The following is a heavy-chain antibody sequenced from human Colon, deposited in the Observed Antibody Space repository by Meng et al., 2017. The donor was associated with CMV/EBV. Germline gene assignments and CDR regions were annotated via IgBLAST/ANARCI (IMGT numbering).Heavy chain of an antibody. Sequence: VQRVVSGGDFVQPGGSLRLSCPASGFTFSSYWMDWVRQVPGKGLELVAIINHDGSADYYVDSVKGRLTVSRDNAKNSLYLQLNSLRVDDTAIYFCARDVRFGLFDLWGPGTLVTVSS. J-gene: IGHJ2*01. D-gene: IGHD3-16*01. CDR1: GFTFSSYW. V-gene: IGHV3-7*04. CDR2: INHDGSAD. CDR3: ARDVRFGLFDL.